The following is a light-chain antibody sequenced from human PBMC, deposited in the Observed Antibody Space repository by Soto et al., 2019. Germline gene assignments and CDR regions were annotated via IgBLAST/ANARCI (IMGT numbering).Light chain of an antibody. CDR1: QSISSW. J-gene: IGKJ1*01. CDR3: QQYNSYSGWT. Sequence: DIQMTQSPSTLSASVGDRVTITCRASQSISSWLAWYQQTPGKAPKLLIYKASSLESGVPSRFSGSGSGTEFTLTISSLQPYDVATYYCQQYNSYSGWTFGQGTKVEI. CDR2: KAS. V-gene: IGKV1-5*03.